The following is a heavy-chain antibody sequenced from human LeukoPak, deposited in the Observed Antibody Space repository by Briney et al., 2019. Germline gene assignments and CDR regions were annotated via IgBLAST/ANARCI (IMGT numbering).Heavy chain of an antibody. CDR2: INSDGSST. J-gene: IGHJ4*02. Sequence: PGGSLRLSCAASGFTFSSYWMHWVRQTPGKGLVWVSRINSDGSSTSYADSVKGRFTISRDNAKNTLYLQMNSLRAEDTAVYYCAKWERKEGGFDYWGQGTLVTVSS. CDR3: AKWERKEGGFDY. V-gene: IGHV3-74*01. CDR1: GFTFSSYW. D-gene: IGHD1-26*01.